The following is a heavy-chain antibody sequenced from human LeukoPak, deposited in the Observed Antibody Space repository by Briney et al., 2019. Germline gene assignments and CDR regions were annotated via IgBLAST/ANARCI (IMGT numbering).Heavy chain of an antibody. V-gene: IGHV3-23*01. D-gene: IGHD3-3*01. J-gene: IGHJ4*02. CDR2: ISGSGGST. CDR3: AKDFTIFGVVIENYFDY. CDR1: GFTFSSYA. Sequence: GGSLRLSCAASGFTFSSYAMSWARQAPGKGLEWVSAISGSGGSTYYADSVKGRFTISRDNSKNTLYLQMNSLRAEDTAVYYCAKDFTIFGVVIENYFDYWGQGTLVTVSS.